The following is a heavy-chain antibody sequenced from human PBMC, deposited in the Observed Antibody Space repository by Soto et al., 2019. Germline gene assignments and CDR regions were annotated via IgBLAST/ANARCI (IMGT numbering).Heavy chain of an antibody. CDR2: ISAYNGNT. CDR1: GYTFTSYG. V-gene: IGHV1-18*01. Sequence: ASVKVSCKASGYTFTSYGISWVRQAPGQGLEWMGWISAYNGNTNYAQKIQGRVTMTTDTSTSTAYMELRSLRSDDTAVYYCARDLDSSSWYGTDYWGQGTLVTVSS. J-gene: IGHJ4*02. D-gene: IGHD6-13*01. CDR3: ARDLDSSSWYGTDY.